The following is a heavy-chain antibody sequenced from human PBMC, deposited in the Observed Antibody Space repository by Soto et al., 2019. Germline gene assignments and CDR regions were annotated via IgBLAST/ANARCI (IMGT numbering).Heavy chain of an antibody. CDR3: ARSLAGIRFLEWLFKYYYYGMDV. Sequence: GGSLRLSCAASGFTFSSYAMHWVRQAPGKGLEWVAVISYDGSNKYYADSVKGRFTISRDNSKNTLYLQMNSLRAEDTAVYYCARSLAGIRFLEWLFKYYYYGMDVWGQGTTVTVSS. V-gene: IGHV3-30-3*01. J-gene: IGHJ6*02. CDR2: ISYDGSNK. CDR1: GFTFSSYA. D-gene: IGHD3-3*01.